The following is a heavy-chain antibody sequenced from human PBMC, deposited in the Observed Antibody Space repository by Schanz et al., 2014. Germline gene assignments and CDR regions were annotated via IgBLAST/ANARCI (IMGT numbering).Heavy chain of an antibody. V-gene: IGHV1-2*04. CDR1: GYTFTDYG. J-gene: IGHJ4*02. D-gene: IGHD5-12*01. Sequence: QVQLVQSGAEVKKPGASVKVSCKASGYTFTDYGVIWVRQAPGQGLEWMGWINPNTGGTNYAQKFQGWVTMTRDTSISTAYMELSRLKSDDTAVYYCARAFGGYDPAGALDYWGQGTLVTVSS. CDR2: INPNTGGT. CDR3: ARAFGGYDPAGALDY.